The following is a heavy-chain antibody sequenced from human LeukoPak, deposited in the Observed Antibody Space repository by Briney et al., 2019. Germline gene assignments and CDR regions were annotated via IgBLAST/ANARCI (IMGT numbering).Heavy chain of an antibody. CDR1: GFTFSSYA. V-gene: IGHV3-15*01. CDR2: IKSKTDGGTT. Sequence: GGSLRLSCAASGFTFSSYAMSWVRQAPGKGLEWVGRIKSKTDGGTTDYAAPVKGRFTISRDDSKNTLYLQMNSLKTEDTAVYYCTTVSGYSGYDLDYWGQGTLVTVSS. D-gene: IGHD5-12*01. J-gene: IGHJ4*02. CDR3: TTVSGYSGYDLDY.